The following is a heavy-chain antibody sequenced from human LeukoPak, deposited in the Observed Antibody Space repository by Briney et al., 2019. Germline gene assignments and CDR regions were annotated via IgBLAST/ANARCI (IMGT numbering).Heavy chain of an antibody. Sequence: SQTLSLTCTVSGDSVTSAGYFWTWIRQHPGKGLEWIGYISNSGTTSYNPSLKSRVSISVDAPTNQFSLRLRSVTAADTAVYYCARDVVVTSSPDAFDIWGQGTVVTVSS. CDR3: ARDVVVTSSPDAFDI. V-gene: IGHV4-31*03. D-gene: IGHD2-21*02. CDR1: GDSVTSAGYF. J-gene: IGHJ3*02. CDR2: ISNSGTT.